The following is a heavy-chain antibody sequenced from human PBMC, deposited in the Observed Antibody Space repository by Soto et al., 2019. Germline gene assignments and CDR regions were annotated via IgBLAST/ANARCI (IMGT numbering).Heavy chain of an antibody. J-gene: IGHJ6*03. CDR2: ITWNSGDI. V-gene: IGHV3-9*01. CDR3: AKGRYCSTTTCSNYYYYYMDV. CDR1: GFTFDDYA. Sequence: EVQLVESGGGLVQPGRSLRLSCAASGFTFDDYAMHWVRQAPGKGLEWVSGITWNSGDIASADSVKGRFTISRDNAKNSLYLQMNSLRTEDTALYYCAKGRYCSTTTCSNYYYYYMDVWGKGTTVTVSS. D-gene: IGHD2-2*01.